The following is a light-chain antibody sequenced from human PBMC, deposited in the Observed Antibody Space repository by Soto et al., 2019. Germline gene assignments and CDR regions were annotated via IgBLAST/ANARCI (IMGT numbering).Light chain of an antibody. CDR3: SSYTSITTFYV. Sequence: QSVLTQPASVSGSPGQSITIPCTGTSSDVGGHNFVSWYQHHPGKAPKLMIYDVTNRPSGVSDRFSGSKSGNTASLTISGLQAEDEADYCCSSYTSITTFYVFGTGTKVTVL. J-gene: IGLJ1*01. CDR1: SSDVGGHNF. CDR2: DVT. V-gene: IGLV2-14*03.